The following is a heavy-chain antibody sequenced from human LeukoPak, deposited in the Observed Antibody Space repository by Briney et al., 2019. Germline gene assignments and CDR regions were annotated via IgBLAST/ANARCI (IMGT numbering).Heavy chain of an antibody. J-gene: IGHJ3*02. CDR1: GFTFTSYY. V-gene: IGHV1-46*01. Sequence: ASVTVSFTASGFTFTSYYMHWVRQAPGQGLEWMGIINPSGGSTSYAQKFQGRVTMTRDTSTSTVYMELSSLRSEDTAVYYCARSTTVVTRIVNAFDIWGQGTMVTVSS. CDR2: INPSGGST. CDR3: ARSTTVVTRIVNAFDI. D-gene: IGHD4-23*01.